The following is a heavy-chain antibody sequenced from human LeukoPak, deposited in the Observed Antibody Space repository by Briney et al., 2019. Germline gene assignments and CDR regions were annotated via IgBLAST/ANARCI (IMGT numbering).Heavy chain of an antibody. CDR3: ARGHSTVVTVLSDY. V-gene: IGHV1-8*01. J-gene: IGHJ4*02. CDR2: MNPNSGNT. D-gene: IGHD4-23*01. CDR1: GYTFTSYD. Sequence: ASVKVSCKASGYTFTSYDINWVRQATGQGLEWMGWMNPNSGNTGYAQKFQGRVTMTRNTSISTAYMELSSLRSEDTAVYYCARGHSTVVTVLSDYWGQGTLVTVSS.